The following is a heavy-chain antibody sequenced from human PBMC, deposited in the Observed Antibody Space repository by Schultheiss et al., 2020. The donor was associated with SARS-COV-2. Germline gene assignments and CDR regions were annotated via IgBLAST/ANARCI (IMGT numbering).Heavy chain of an antibody. Sequence: GGSLRLSCAAFGFTFSSYSMNWVRQAPGKGLEWVSSISSSSSYIYYADSVKGRFTISRDNAKNSLYLQMNSLRAEDTAVYYCARDLMDYYDSSGYYPFQYWGQGTLVTVSS. V-gene: IGHV3-21*01. CDR3: ARDLMDYYDSSGYYPFQY. D-gene: IGHD3-22*01. J-gene: IGHJ4*02. CDR2: ISSSSSYI. CDR1: GFTFSSYS.